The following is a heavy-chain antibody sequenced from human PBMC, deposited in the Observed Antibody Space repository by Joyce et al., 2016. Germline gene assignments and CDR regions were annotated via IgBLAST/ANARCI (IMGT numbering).Heavy chain of an antibody. J-gene: IGHJ6*02. D-gene: IGHD3-3*01. Sequence: EVQLVESGGGLVQPGESLRLSCAASGFTFTDYQMNWVRQAPGKGPVWVSRIESDGGLRTYADSVKGRFTISRDNAKNTLYLEANSLRAEDAAIYYCARDRFGTSSPRNYYGMDVWGQGITVTVS. CDR2: IESDGGLR. V-gene: IGHV3-74*01. CDR3: ARDRFGTSSPRNYYGMDV. CDR1: GFTFTDYQ.